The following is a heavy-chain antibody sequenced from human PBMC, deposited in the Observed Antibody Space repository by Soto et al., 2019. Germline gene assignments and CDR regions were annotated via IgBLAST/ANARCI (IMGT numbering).Heavy chain of an antibody. CDR2: IYYSGST. D-gene: IGHD6-6*01. J-gene: IGHJ4*02. V-gene: IGHV4-30-4*01. CDR1: GGSISSGNYY. CDR3: AREATIAARLDS. Sequence: QVQLQESGQGLVKPSQTLSLTCTVSGGSISSGNYYWSWLRQPPGKGLEWIGYIYYSGSTYYNPFLKSRVTISVDTSKNPFSLKLSSVTAADTAVSYCAREATIAARLDSWGQGTLVTVSS.